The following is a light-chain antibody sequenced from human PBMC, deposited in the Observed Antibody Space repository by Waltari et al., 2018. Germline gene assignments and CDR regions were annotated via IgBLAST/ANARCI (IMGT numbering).Light chain of an antibody. Sequence: DIQMTQSPSTLSASVGDRVTITCRASPSISTWLAWYQQKPGKAPKLLIYKASSLESGVPSRFSGSGSGTEFTLTISSLQPEDFATYYCQQYNSYWTFGQGTKVEIK. CDR1: PSISTW. CDR3: QQYNSYWT. V-gene: IGKV1-5*03. CDR2: KAS. J-gene: IGKJ1*01.